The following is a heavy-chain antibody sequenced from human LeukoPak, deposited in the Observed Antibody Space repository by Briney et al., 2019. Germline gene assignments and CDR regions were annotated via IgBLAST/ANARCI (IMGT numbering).Heavy chain of an antibody. CDR3: ARHYGDYVNAKDAFDI. D-gene: IGHD4-17*01. V-gene: IGHV4-4*07. Sequence: TLETLSLTCAVSGGSISSYYWSWIRQPAGKGLEWIGRIYTSGSTNYNPSLKSRVTMSVDTSKNQFSLKLSSVTAADTAVYYCARHYGDYVNAKDAFDIWGQGTMVTVSS. CDR2: IYTSGST. CDR1: GGSISSYY. J-gene: IGHJ3*02.